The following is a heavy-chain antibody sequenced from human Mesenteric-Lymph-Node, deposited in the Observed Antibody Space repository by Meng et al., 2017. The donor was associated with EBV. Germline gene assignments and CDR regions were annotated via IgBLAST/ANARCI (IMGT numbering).Heavy chain of an antibody. V-gene: IGHV4-4*02. J-gene: IGHJ4*02. Sequence: QVNLQGSGPGLVKPSGTLSLTCAVSSGPISNSNWWRWVRQPPGKGLQWIGEIFHSGGTNYNPSLKSRVTISVDKSKNQFSLKVNSLTAADTAVYYCARITFGGAIGDWGQGTLVTVSS. CDR2: IFHSGGT. CDR1: SGPISNSNW. D-gene: IGHD3-16*02. CDR3: ARITFGGAIGD.